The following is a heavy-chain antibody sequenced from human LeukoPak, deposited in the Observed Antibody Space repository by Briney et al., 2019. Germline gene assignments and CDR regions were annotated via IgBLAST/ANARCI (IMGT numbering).Heavy chain of an antibody. CDR2: INAGNGNT. D-gene: IGHD3-22*01. CDR3: ARGDNHYEYSSGYY. V-gene: IGHV1-3*01. CDR1: GYTFTSYA. Sequence: ASVTVSCKASGYTFTSYAMHWVRQAPGQRLEWMGWINAGNGNTKYSQKFQGRVTITRDTSASTAYMELSSLRSEDTAVYYCARGDNHYEYSSGYYWGQGTLVTVSS. J-gene: IGHJ4*02.